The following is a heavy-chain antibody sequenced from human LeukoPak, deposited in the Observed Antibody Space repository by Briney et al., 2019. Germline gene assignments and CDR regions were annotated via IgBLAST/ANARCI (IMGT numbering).Heavy chain of an antibody. D-gene: IGHD3-3*01. CDR1: GFTFSSYA. CDR2: ISGSGGST. CDR3: ATGVDFWSGYIRFDY. V-gene: IGHV3-23*01. Sequence: GGSLRLSCAASGFTFSSYAMSWVRQAPGKGLEWVSAISGSGGSTYYADSVKGRFTISRDNSKNTLYLQMNSLRAEDTAVYYCATGVDFWSGYIRFDYWGQGTLVTVSS. J-gene: IGHJ4*02.